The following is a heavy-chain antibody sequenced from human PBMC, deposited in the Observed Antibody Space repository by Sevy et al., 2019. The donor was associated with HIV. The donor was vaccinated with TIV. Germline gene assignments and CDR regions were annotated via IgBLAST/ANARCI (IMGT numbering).Heavy chain of an antibody. CDR3: ARALPGGRCLRYYYDGMDV. CDR1: GFTFSSYS. V-gene: IGHV3-48*01. Sequence: GGSLRLSCAASGFTFSSYSMNWVRKAPGKGLEWVSYISSSSSTIYYADSVKGRFTISRDNAKNSLYLQMNSLRAEDTAVYYCARALPGGRCLRYYYDGMDVWGQGTTVTVSS. J-gene: IGHJ6*02. CDR2: ISSSSSTI. D-gene: IGHD3-16*01.